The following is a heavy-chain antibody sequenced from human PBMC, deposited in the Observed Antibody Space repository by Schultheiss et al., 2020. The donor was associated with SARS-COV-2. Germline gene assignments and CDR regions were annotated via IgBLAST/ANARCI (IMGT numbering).Heavy chain of an antibody. CDR2: TSGSGGST. CDR1: GFTFSSYA. CDR3: AKPVVKAARPRDWFDP. Sequence: GGSLRLSCAASGFTFSSYAMSWVRQAPGKGLEWVSATSGSGGSTYYADSVKGRFTISRDNSKNTLYLQMNSLRAEDTAVYYCAKPVVKAARPRDWFDPWGQGTLVTVSS. V-gene: IGHV3-23*01. J-gene: IGHJ5*02. D-gene: IGHD6-6*01.